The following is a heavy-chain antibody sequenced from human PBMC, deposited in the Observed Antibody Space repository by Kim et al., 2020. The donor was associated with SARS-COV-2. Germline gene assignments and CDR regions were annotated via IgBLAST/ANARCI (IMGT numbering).Heavy chain of an antibody. D-gene: IGHD6-13*01. CDR1: GGSISSYY. CDR3: ARQLPSSSWYGYYMDV. V-gene: IGHV4-59*08. Sequence: SETLSLTCTVSGGSISSYYWSWIRQPPGKGLEWIGYIYYSGNTNYKHSLKSRVTISGDTSKKQFSLKLSSVTAADTAVYYCARQLPSSSWYGYYMDVRGKATTATVSS. CDR2: IYYSGNT. J-gene: IGHJ6*03.